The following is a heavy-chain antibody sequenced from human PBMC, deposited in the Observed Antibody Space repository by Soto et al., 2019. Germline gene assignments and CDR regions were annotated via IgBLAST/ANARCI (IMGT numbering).Heavy chain of an antibody. J-gene: IGHJ4*02. V-gene: IGHV3-23*01. Sequence: EVQLLESGGGLLQPGGSLRLSCAASGFTFSSYAMSWVRQAPGKGLVWVSAITSGSTGTYYADSVKGRFTISRDNANNTPYQQMNSVRAEEAAVHYCAKEPIVPKIGRQYYCDYLGQGTLVTVPS. D-gene: IGHD3-16*02. CDR3: AKEPIVPKIGRQYYCDY. CDR1: GFTFSSYA. CDR2: ITSGSTGT.